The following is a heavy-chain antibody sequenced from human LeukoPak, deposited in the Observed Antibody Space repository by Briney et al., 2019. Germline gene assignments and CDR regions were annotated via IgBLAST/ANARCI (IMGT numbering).Heavy chain of an antibody. V-gene: IGHV3-23*03. CDR2: IYSGGFT. D-gene: IGHD6-19*01. J-gene: IGHJ3*02. CDR3: ARGLYSSGWYSGFDI. CDR1: GFTFSSYA. Sequence: GGSLRLSCAASGFTFSSYAMSWVRQAPGKGLEWVSVIYSGGFTYYADSVKGRFSISRDNSKNTLYLQMNSLRAEDTAVYYCARGLYSSGWYSGFDIWGQGTMVTVSS.